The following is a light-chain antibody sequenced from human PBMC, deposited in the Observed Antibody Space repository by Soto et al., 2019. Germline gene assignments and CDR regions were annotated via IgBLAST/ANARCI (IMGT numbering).Light chain of an antibody. CDR2: ADS. V-gene: IGKV3-11*01. Sequence: EIELTQSPATLSLSPGETATLSCRASQSVSGYIGWYQQKPGQAPRLLIYADSNRATGIPARFSGSGSGTDFTLTISSLEPEDFSVYYCQQRYNWPITFGQGTRLEIK. CDR3: QQRYNWPIT. CDR1: QSVSGY. J-gene: IGKJ5*01.